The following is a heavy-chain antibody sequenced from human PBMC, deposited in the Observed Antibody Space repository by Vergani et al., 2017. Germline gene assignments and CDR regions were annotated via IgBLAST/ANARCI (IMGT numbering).Heavy chain of an antibody. V-gene: IGHV3-23*01. J-gene: IGHJ4*02. CDR2: ISGSGGST. D-gene: IGHD6-13*01. CDR3: AKGGAAAGDFDY. CDR1: GFTFSSCA. Sequence: EVQLLESGGGLVQPGGSLRLSCAASGFTFSSCAMSWVRQAPGKGLEWVSAISGSGGSTYYADSVKGRFTISRDNSKNTLYLQMNSLRAEDTAVYYCAKGGAAAGDFDYWGQGTLVTVSS.